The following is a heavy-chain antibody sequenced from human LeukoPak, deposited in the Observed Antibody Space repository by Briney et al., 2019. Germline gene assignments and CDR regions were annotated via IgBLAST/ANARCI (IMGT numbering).Heavy chain of an antibody. J-gene: IGHJ3*02. CDR3: ARLNRYSSGWHVRRIDAFDI. Sequence: SGGSLRLSCAASGFTFSNYAMSWVRQAPGKGLEWVSAISGSGGYTYYADSVKGRFTISRDNSKNTLYLQMNSLRAEDTAVYYCARLNRYSSGWHVRRIDAFDIWGQGTMVTVSP. CDR1: GFTFSNYA. CDR2: ISGSGGYT. V-gene: IGHV3-23*01. D-gene: IGHD6-19*01.